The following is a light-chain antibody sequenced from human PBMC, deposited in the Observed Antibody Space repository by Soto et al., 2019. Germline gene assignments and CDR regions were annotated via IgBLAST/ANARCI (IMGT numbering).Light chain of an antibody. CDR2: SHN. V-gene: IGLV1-47*02. J-gene: IGLJ2*01. CDR1: SSNIGRNY. Sequence: QSVLPQTPSVSGTPGQTVTISCSGSSSNIGRNYVYWYQQLPGAAPKLLMYSHNIRPSGVPDRFSASTSGTSASLVISGLRSGDEADYHCATWDDDVSGVVFGGGTKVTVL. CDR3: ATWDDDVSGVV.